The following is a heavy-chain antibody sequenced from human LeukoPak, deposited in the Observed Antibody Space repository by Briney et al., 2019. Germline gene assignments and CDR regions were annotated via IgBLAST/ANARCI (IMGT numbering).Heavy chain of an antibody. D-gene: IGHD3-9*01. CDR3: ARVPTYYDILTGYYFDY. CDR2: INSDGSIT. CDR1: GFIFSSYW. Sequence: GGSLRLSCAASGFIFSSYWMHWVRQAPGKGLVWVSRINSDGSITSYADSVKGRFTISRDNAKNTLYLQMNSLRAEDTAVYYCARVPTYYDILTGYYFDYWGQGTLVTVSS. V-gene: IGHV3-74*01. J-gene: IGHJ4*02.